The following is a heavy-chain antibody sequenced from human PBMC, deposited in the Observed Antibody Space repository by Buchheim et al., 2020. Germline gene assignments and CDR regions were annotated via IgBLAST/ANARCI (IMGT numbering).Heavy chain of an antibody. V-gene: IGHV3-33*01. CDR3: ARDIDTSSFYNRFDP. CDR1: GFSFNNYG. D-gene: IGHD2-2*01. CDR2: LWCDGYKK. Sequence: QVQLVESGGGVVQPGRSLRLSCAASGFSFNNYGMHWVRQAPGQGLEWVAVLWCDGYKKYYADSVKGRFTVSRDTSKNTLFLQMNSLRAEDTAVYYCARDIDTSSFYNRFDPWGQGTL. J-gene: IGHJ5*02.